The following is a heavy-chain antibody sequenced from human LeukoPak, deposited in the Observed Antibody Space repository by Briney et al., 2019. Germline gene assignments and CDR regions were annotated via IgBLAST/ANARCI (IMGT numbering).Heavy chain of an antibody. D-gene: IGHD2-2*01. CDR2: IYYSGST. CDR1: GGSISSYY. Sequence: SETLSLTCTVTGGSISSYYWSLIRQPPGKGLEWIGYIYYSGSTNYNPSLKSRVTISVDTSKNQFSLKLSSVTAADTAVYYCARVKGVNALYYYYGMDVWGQGTTVTVSS. J-gene: IGHJ6*02. V-gene: IGHV4-59*01. CDR3: ARVKGVNALYYYYGMDV.